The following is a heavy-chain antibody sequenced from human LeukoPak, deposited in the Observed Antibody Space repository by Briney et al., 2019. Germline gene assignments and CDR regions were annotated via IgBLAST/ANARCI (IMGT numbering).Heavy chain of an antibody. J-gene: IGHJ4*02. CDR3: ARDVEGGRYYDSSVGI. CDR1: RFIFSSYW. V-gene: IGHV3-7*01. D-gene: IGHD3-22*01. Sequence: PGGSLRLSCATSRFIFSSYWMTWVRRTPGKGLEWVASINQDGSDKYYVDSVKGRFTISRDNAKKSLYLEMSSLRAEDTAVYYCARDVEGGRYYDSSVGIWGQGTLVTVSS. CDR2: INQDGSDK.